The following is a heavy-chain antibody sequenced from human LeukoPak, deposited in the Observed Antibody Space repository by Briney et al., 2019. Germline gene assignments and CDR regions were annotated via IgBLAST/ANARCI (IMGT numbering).Heavy chain of an antibody. Sequence: GASVKVSCKTSGYTFTGYYMHWVRQAPGQGLEWMGWINPIFGTANYAQKFQGRVTITADESTSTAYMELSSLRSEDTAVYYCARDEYSSGWYDYWGQGTLVTVSS. CDR2: INPIFGTA. J-gene: IGHJ4*02. V-gene: IGHV1-69*13. D-gene: IGHD6-19*01. CDR3: ARDEYSSGWYDY. CDR1: GYTFTGYY.